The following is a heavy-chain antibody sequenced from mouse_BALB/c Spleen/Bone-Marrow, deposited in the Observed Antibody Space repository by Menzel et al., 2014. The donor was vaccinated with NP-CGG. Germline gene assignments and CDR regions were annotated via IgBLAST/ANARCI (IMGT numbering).Heavy chain of an antibody. V-gene: IGHV1-14*01. J-gene: IGHJ2*01. Sequence: EVQLVESGPELVKPGASVKISCKASGYTLTSYVMHWVKQKPGQGLEWIGYIYPYNDGTKYNEKFKGKATLTSDKSSSTAYMDLSSLTSEDSAVYYCAREGMVTGDYWGQGTTLTVSS. D-gene: IGHD2-2*01. CDR3: AREGMVTGDY. CDR2: IYPYNDGT. CDR1: GYTLTSYV.